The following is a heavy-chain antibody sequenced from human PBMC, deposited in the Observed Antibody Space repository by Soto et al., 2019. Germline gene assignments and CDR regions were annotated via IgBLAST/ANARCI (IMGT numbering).Heavy chain of an antibody. V-gene: IGHV3-23*01. D-gene: IGHD2-2*01. J-gene: IGHJ4*02. CDR1: GFTFNNYG. CDR3: TKENCVLITSSYAAPNYIEY. Sequence: PGGSLRLSCAASGFTFNNYGVGWVRQAPGKGPEWVSTISGSGGNIYYADSVKGRFTISRDTSKNTLYLQMKSLRAEDTAVYYCTKENCVLITSSYAAPNYIEYWGQGTLVTVSS. CDR2: ISGSGGNI.